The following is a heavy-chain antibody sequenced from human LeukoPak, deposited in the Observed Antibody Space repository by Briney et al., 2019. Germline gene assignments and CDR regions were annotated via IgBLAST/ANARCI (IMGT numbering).Heavy chain of an antibody. J-gene: IGHJ4*02. CDR1: GGSISSSSYY. Sequence: KASETLSLTCTVSGGSISSSSYYWGWIRQPPGKGLEWIGSIYYSGSTYYNPSLKSRVTISVDTSKNQFSLKLSSVTAADTAVYYCARGPYDYVWGSYRLQGFDYWGQGTLVTVSS. V-gene: IGHV4-39*07. CDR2: IYYSGST. D-gene: IGHD3-16*02. CDR3: ARGPYDYVWGSYRLQGFDY.